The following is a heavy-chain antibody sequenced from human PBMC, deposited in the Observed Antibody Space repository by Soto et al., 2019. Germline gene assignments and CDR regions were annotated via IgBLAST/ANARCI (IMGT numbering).Heavy chain of an antibody. CDR2: ISAYNGNT. Sequence: QVQLVQSGAEVKKPGASVKVSCKASGYTFTSYGISWVRQAPGQGLEWMGWISAYNGNTNYAQKLQGRVTMTTDTSTSTAYMELRSLRSDDTAVYYCARGSEEITMILVGDPRDAFDIWGQGTMVTVSS. D-gene: IGHD3-22*01. CDR3: ARGSEEITMILVGDPRDAFDI. V-gene: IGHV1-18*01. J-gene: IGHJ3*02. CDR1: GYTFTSYG.